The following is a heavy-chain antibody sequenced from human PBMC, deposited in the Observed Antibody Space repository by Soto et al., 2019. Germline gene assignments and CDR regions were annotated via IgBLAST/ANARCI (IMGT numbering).Heavy chain of an antibody. D-gene: IGHD3-22*01. J-gene: IGHJ3*02. V-gene: IGHV4-31*03. CDR3: AGSQYSFDSSGYPSAFDI. CDR1: GGSTGYY. CDR2: IYSSGST. Sequence: TLSLTCTVSGGSTGYYWSWIRQHPGKGLEWIGYIYSSGSTFYNPSLNSRLTISVDTSENQFSLKLTSVTAADTAVYYCAGSQYSFDSSGYPSAFDIWGQGTMVTVSS.